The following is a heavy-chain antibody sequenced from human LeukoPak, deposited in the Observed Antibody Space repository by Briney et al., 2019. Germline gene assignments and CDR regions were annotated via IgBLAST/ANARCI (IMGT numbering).Heavy chain of an antibody. D-gene: IGHD6-19*01. J-gene: IGHJ4*02. CDR1: GFTFSSYA. CDR3: AKETYSSGWYPYFDY. CDR2: ISGSGGST. Sequence: GASLRLSCAASGFTFSSYAMSWVRQAPGKGLEWVSAISGSGGSTYYADSVKGRFTISRDNSKNALFLQMNSLRAGDTAVYYCAKETYSSGWYPYFDYWGQGTLVTVSS. V-gene: IGHV3-23*01.